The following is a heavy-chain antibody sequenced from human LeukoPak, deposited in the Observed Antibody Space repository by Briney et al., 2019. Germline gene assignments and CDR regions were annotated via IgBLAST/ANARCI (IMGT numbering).Heavy chain of an antibody. CDR2: IFSSGIT. Sequence: SETLSLTCTVSGGSIDTYYWTWIRQSAGKGLQWIGRIFSSGITDYNPTLKSRITLSLGTSRNQISLELTSVTAADTAVYYCSRGLVYSSGYDHGSDVWGQGTTVTVSS. D-gene: IGHD6-19*01. CDR3: SRGLVYSSGYDHGSDV. CDR1: GGSIDTYY. J-gene: IGHJ6*02. V-gene: IGHV4-4*07.